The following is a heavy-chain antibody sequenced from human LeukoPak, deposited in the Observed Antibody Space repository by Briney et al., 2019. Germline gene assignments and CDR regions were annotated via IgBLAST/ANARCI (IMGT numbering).Heavy chain of an antibody. V-gene: IGHV4-34*01. CDR2: INHNGST. CDR3: ASTRFRYYFDH. J-gene: IGHJ4*02. D-gene: IGHD3-3*01. Sequence: SETLSLTCAVYGGSFSGYHWSWTRQPPGKGLEWLGEINHNGSTNYNPSLKSRVTISVDTSNNQFSLKLSSVTAADTAVYYCASTRFRYYFDHWGQGTLVTVSS. CDR1: GGSFSGYH.